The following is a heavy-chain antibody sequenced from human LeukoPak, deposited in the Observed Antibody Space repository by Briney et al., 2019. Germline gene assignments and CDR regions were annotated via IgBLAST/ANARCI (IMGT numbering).Heavy chain of an antibody. Sequence: SETLSLTCTVSGVAISSYYWSWIRQPPGKGLEWIGDIYYSGSTNYIPSLKSRVTISVDTSKTQFSLKLSSVTAADTAVYYCARASGIAAAGPSYYYYGMDVWGQGTTVTVSS. CDR1: GVAISSYY. CDR3: ARASGIAAAGPSYYYYGMDV. D-gene: IGHD6-13*01. J-gene: IGHJ6*02. CDR2: IYYSGST. V-gene: IGHV4-59*01.